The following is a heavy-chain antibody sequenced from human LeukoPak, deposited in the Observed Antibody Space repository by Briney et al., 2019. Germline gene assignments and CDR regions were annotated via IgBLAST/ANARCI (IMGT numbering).Heavy chain of an antibody. CDR2: IYYSGIT. D-gene: IGHD3-22*01. Sequence: SSETLSLTCTVSGGSISSSSYYWSWIRQHPGKGLEWIGYIYYSGITYYNPSLKSRVTISVDTSKNQFSLKLSSVTAADTAVYYCAREVSYYDSSGHGYWGQGTLVTVSS. J-gene: IGHJ4*02. V-gene: IGHV4-31*03. CDR3: AREVSYYDSSGHGY. CDR1: GGSISSSSYY.